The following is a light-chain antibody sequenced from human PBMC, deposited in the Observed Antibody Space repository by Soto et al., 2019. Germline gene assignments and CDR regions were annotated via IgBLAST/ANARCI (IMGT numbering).Light chain of an antibody. V-gene: IGLV2-14*03. CDR3: SSYTTSNSVV. CDR1: GSDVGGYDW. J-gene: IGLJ3*02. CDR2: DVN. Sequence: QSALTQPASVSGSPGQSITITCTGTGSDVGGYDWVSWYQQHPGKAPKLILCDVNIRPSGVSNRFSGSKSGNTAFLTISRLQAEDEADYYCSSYTTSNSVVFGGGTQLTVL.